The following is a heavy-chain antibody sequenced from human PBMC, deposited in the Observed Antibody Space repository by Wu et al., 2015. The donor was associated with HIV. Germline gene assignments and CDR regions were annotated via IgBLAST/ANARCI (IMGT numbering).Heavy chain of an antibody. Sequence: QVQLVQSGAEVKKPGASVKVSCKTSGYTFTGYYIHWVRQAPGQGLEWMGWLNPNTGGTRYAQNFQGRVTMTRDTSITTVYMELNSLRSEDTAVYYCASGGTYSSSWYSPGAGTFDYWGQGTLVTVSS. CDR2: LNPNTGGT. D-gene: IGHD6-13*01. CDR1: GYTFTGYY. V-gene: IGHV1-2*02. J-gene: IGHJ4*02. CDR3: ASGGTYSSSWYSPGAGTFDY.